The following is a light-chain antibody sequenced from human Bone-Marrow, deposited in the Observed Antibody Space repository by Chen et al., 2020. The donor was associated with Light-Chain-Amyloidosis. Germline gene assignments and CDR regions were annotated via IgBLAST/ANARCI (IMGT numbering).Light chain of an antibody. CDR1: QGISSY. CDR2: AAS. V-gene: IGKV1-9*01. CDR3: QQLNSYLPLT. J-gene: IGKJ4*01. Sequence: DIQLTQSPSFLSASVGDRVTITCRASQGISSYLAWYQQKPGKAPKLLIYAASTLQSGVPSRFSGSGSGTEFTITISSLQPEDFATDYCQQLNSYLPLTFGGGTKVEIK.